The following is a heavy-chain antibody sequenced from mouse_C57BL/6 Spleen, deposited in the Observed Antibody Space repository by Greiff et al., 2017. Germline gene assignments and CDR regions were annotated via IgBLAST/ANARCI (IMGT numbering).Heavy chain of an antibody. D-gene: IGHD1-1*01. V-gene: IGHV1-55*01. CDR1: GYTFTSYC. CDR3: ARSLLLRYAMDY. Sequence: QVQLQQPGAELVKPGASMKMSCKASGYTFTSYCITWVKQRPGQGLEWIGDIYPGSGSTNYNEKFKSKATLTVDTSSSTAYMQLSSLTSEDSAVYYCARSLLLRYAMDYWGQGTSVTVSS. J-gene: IGHJ4*01. CDR2: IYPGSGST.